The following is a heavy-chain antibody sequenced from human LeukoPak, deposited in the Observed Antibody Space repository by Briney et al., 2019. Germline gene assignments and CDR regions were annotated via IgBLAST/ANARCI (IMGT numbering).Heavy chain of an antibody. CDR3: ARHKDYYYSYMDV. J-gene: IGHJ6*03. Sequence: SETLSLTCSVSGDSISTSSYYWGWIRQPPGKGLEWIGTIYYSGSTYYNPSLTSRVTISVVTSKNQFSLKLSSVTAADTAVYYCARHKDYYYSYMDVWGKGTTVTISS. CDR2: IYYSGST. V-gene: IGHV4-39*01. CDR1: GDSISTSSYY.